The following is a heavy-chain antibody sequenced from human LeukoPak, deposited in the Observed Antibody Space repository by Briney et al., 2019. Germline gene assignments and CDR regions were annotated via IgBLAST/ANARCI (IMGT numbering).Heavy chain of an antibody. CDR3: ARSPSYVWGSPTFDY. V-gene: IGHV1-18*04. J-gene: IGHJ4*02. CDR1: GYTFTSYG. Sequence: ASVKVSCKASGYTFTSYGISWVRQAPGQGLEWMGWISAYNGNTNYAQKLRGRVTMTTDTSTSTAYMELRSLRSDDTAVYYCARSPSYVWGSPTFDYWGQGTLVTVSS. D-gene: IGHD3-16*01. CDR2: ISAYNGNT.